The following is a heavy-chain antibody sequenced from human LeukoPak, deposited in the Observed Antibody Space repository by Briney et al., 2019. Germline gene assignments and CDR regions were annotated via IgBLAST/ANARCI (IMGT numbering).Heavy chain of an antibody. Sequence: GASVKVSCKASGGTFSSYAISWVRQATGQGLEWMGWMNPNSGNTGYAQKFQGRVTMTRNTSISTAYMELSSLRSEDTAVYYCARRLLRGKEFDYWGQGTLVTVSS. CDR2: MNPNSGNT. D-gene: IGHD1-26*01. CDR1: GGTFSSYA. J-gene: IGHJ4*02. CDR3: ARRLLRGKEFDY. V-gene: IGHV1-8*02.